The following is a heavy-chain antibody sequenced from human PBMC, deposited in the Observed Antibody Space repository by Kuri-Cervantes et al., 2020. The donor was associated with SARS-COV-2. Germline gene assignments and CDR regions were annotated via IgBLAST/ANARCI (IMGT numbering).Heavy chain of an antibody. CDR1: GGSFSGYS. J-gene: IGHJ1*01. CDR2: INQSGST. CDR3: ATDKPSYGGNGYLQL. D-gene: IGHD4-23*01. V-gene: IGHV4-34*01. Sequence: SETLSLTCAVYGGSFSGYSWTWIRQSPGKGLEWIGEINQSGSTDYNPSLKSRVTISPDTSKNQFSLKLSSVTAADTAVYYCATDKPSYGGNGYLQLWGQGTLVTVSS.